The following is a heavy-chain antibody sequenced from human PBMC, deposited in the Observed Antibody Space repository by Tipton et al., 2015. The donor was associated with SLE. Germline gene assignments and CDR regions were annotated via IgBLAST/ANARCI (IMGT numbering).Heavy chain of an antibody. V-gene: IGHV3-9*01. CDR1: GFTFEDFA. Sequence: SLRLSCAASGFTFEDFAMHWVRQIPGKGLEWVSGISWNSRGIGYAASVKGRFTISRDNAKKSLYLQLNSLRAEDTAVYYCGASYFDYWGQGTLVTVSS. CDR2: ISWNSRGI. CDR3: GASYFDY. J-gene: IGHJ4*02.